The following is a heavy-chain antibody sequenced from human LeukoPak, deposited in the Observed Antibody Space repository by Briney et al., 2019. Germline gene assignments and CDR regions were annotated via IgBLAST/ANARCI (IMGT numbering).Heavy chain of an antibody. CDR1: GFTFSDYY. D-gene: IGHD2-15*01. V-gene: IGHV3-11*03. CDR2: ISTSSSYA. CDR3: ARAGYCSGGSCYNFDY. Sequence: GGSLRLSCAASGFTFSDYYMSWIRQAPGKGLKWVSYISTSSSYANYADSVKGRFTISRDNAKNSVYLQMNSLRAEDTAVYYCARAGYCSGGSCYNFDYWGQGTLVTVSS. J-gene: IGHJ4*02.